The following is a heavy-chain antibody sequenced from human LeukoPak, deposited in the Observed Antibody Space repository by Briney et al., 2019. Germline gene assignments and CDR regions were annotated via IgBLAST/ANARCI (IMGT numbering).Heavy chain of an antibody. CDR2: IIPIFGTA. Sequence: SVKVSCKASGGTFSSYAISWVRQAPGQGLEWMGGIIPIFGTANYAQKFQGRVTITTDESTSTAYMELSTLRSDDTAVYYCARERPPGDSSNWFLEGYFDIWGQGTLVTVSS. CDR1: GGTFSSYA. J-gene: IGHJ4*02. CDR3: ARERPPGDSSNWFLEGYFDI. D-gene: IGHD6-13*01. V-gene: IGHV1-69*05.